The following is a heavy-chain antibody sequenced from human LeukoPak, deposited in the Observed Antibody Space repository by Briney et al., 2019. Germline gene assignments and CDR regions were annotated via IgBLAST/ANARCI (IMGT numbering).Heavy chain of an antibody. J-gene: IGHJ4*02. V-gene: IGHV1-18*01. CDR2: VSAYNGNK. CDR3: ARDSGSVSYRFDY. Sequence: AAVKLSCKASGYTFTIYGISMVRHAPGQGLEWMGWVSAYNGNKNYAQTLQGRVTMTTDTSTSTVYMEMRSLRSDDTAVYYCARDSGSVSYRFDYWGQGTLVTVSS. CDR1: GYTFTIYG. D-gene: IGHD3-10*01.